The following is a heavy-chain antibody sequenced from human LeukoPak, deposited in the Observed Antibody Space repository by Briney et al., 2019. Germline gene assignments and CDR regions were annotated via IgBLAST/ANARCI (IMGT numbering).Heavy chain of an antibody. D-gene: IGHD3-9*01. CDR3: ARDSGEQRYFDWFAFAFDI. CDR1: GGSISSSSYY. Sequence: ETLSLTCTVSGGSISSSSYYWGWVRQAPGKGLEWVSVIYSGGSTYYADSVKGRFTISRDNSKNTLYLQMNSLRAEDTAVYYCARDSGEQRYFDWFAFAFDIWGQGTMVTVSS. J-gene: IGHJ3*02. V-gene: IGHV3-53*01. CDR2: IYSGGST.